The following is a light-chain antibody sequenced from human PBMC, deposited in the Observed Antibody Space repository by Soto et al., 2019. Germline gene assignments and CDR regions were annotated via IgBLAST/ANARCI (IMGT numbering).Light chain of an antibody. V-gene: IGLV2-8*01. CDR3: SSYAGSNTLV. CDR1: SSDIGAYIY. J-gene: IGLJ1*01. Sequence: QSVLTQPPSASGSPGQSVTISCTGTSSDIGAYIYVSWYQQHPGKAPKLMISEVSRRPSGVPERFSGSKSGNTASLTVSGLQADDEAHYYCSSYAGSNTLVFGTGTKLTVL. CDR2: EVS.